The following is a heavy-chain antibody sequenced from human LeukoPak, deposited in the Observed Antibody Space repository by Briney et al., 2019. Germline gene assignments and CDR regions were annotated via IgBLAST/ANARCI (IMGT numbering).Heavy chain of an antibody. CDR3: ARDQARPLLWTYYMDV. V-gene: IGHV4-59*01. J-gene: IGHJ6*03. CDR2: IYYSGST. D-gene: IGHD2-21*01. CDR1: GGSISSYY. Sequence: SETLSLTCTVSGGSISSYYWSWIRQPPGKGLEWIGYIYYSGSTNYNPSLKSRVTISVDTSKNQFSLKLSSVTAADTAVYYCARDQARPLLWTYYMDVWGKGTTVTVSS.